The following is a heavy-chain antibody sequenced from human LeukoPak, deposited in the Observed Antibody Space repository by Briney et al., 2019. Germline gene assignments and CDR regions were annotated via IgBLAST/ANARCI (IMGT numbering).Heavy chain of an antibody. J-gene: IGHJ4*02. V-gene: IGHV3-23*01. Sequence: GGSLRLSCAASGFTFSSYAMSWVRQAPGKGLEWVSAISGSGGSTYYADSVKGRFTISRDNSKNTLYLQMNSLRAEDTAVYYCARGPRIGATIGIFDYWGQGTLVTVSS. CDR2: ISGSGGST. CDR3: ARGPRIGATIGIFDY. D-gene: IGHD1-26*01. CDR1: GFTFSSYA.